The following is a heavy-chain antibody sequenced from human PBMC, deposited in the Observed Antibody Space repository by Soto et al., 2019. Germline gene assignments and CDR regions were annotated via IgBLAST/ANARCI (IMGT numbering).Heavy chain of an antibody. CDR2: ISYDGSNK. J-gene: IGHJ6*03. V-gene: IGHV3-30*03. D-gene: IGHD3-10*01. CDR3: YRGSTNYTPSLKSRVTISVDKSKNQFSLQLSSVTAADTAVYYCARVRACSSTSCWWYYYYYMDF. CDR1: GFTFSSYG. Sequence: PGGSLRLSCAASGFTFSSYGMHWVRQAPGKGLEWVAVISYDGSNKYYADSVKGRFTISRDNSKNTLYLQMNSLRAEDTAVYYYYRGSTNYTPSLKSRVTISVDKSKNQFSLQLSSVTAADTAVYYCARVRACSSTSCWWYYYYYMDFWGKGIMVTVSS.